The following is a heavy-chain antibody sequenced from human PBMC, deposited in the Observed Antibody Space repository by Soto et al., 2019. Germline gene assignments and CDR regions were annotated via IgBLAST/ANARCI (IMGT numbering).Heavy chain of an antibody. CDR2: ISWNSGSI. J-gene: IGHJ4*02. CDR1: GFTFDDYA. V-gene: IGHV3-9*01. D-gene: IGHD2-21*01. CDR3: AKDTGHFPYCGGDCYFDY. Sequence: GGSLRLSCAASGFTFDDYAMHWVRQAPGKGLEWVSGISWNSGSIGYADSVKGRFTISRDNAKNSLYLQMNSLRAEDTALYYCAKDTGHFPYCGGDCYFDYWGQGTLVTVSS.